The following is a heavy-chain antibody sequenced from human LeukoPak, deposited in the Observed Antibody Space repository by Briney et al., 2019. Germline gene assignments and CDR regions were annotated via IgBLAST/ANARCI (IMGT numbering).Heavy chain of an antibody. CDR3: ARELKVGNTGYYFDY. V-gene: IGHV4-59*01. J-gene: IGHJ4*02. Sequence: SETLSLTCRVSGASITNYYWSWIRQPPGKGLEWIGYIYHSDSTNYNPSLKSRVTISLDTSKNQFSLNLNSMTAADTALYYCARELKVGNTGYYFDYWGQGTLVTVSS. D-gene: IGHD2/OR15-2a*01. CDR1: GASITNYY. CDR2: IYHSDST.